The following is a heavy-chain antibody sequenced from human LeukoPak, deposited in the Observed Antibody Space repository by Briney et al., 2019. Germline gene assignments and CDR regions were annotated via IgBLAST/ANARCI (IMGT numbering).Heavy chain of an antibody. CDR1: GYTFTGYY. J-gene: IGHJ5*02. Sequence: ASVKVSCKASGYTFTGYYMHWVRQAPGQGLEWMGWINPNSGGTNYAQKFQGRVTMTRDTSISTAYMELSRLRSDDTAVYYCARGPTVFGVAYNWFDPWGQGTLVTVSS. D-gene: IGHD3-3*01. CDR3: ARGPTVFGVAYNWFDP. CDR2: INPNSGGT. V-gene: IGHV1-2*02.